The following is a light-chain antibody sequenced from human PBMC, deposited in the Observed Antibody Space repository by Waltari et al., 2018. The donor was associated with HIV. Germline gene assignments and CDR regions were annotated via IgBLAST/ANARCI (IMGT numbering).Light chain of an antibody. V-gene: IGLV3-25*03. Sequence: SYELTQPPSLSVSPAQTARITCAGDALPNQSAYWSQHKPDQAPALLIYNSRQQTPGQAPVVMIYKDSQRPSGIPERVSGSTSGTTVTLTISGVQAEDEADYYCQSADISDYYLVLFGGGTKLTVL. CDR1: ALPNQS. J-gene: IGLJ3*02. CDR2: KDS. CDR3: QSADISDYYLVL.